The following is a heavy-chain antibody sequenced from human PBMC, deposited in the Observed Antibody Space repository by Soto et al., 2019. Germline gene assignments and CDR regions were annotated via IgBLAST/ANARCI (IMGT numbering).Heavy chain of an antibody. CDR2: VYYSGST. D-gene: IGHD6-25*01. J-gene: IGHJ5*02. V-gene: IGHV4-31*03. CDR1: GDSISSGGYY. Sequence: QVQLQESGPGLVKPSQTLSLTCTVSGDSISSGGYYWSWIRQHPGKGLEWIGYVYYSGSTYYKPPPKSRITISAHTSKNQFSLKLSSVTAADTAVYYCAREAAGILNWFDPWGQGTLVTVSS. CDR3: AREAAGILNWFDP.